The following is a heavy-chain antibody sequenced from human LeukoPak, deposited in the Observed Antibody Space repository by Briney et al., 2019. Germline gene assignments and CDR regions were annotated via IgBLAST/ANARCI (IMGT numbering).Heavy chain of an antibody. CDR1: GGTFSSYA. D-gene: IGHD3-22*01. Sequence: EASVKVSCKASGGTFSSYAISWVRQSPGQGLEWMGRIIPILGIANYAQKFQGRVTITADKSTSTAYMELSSLRSEDTAVYYCASGYYDSSGYYPYWGQGTLVTVSS. J-gene: IGHJ4*02. CDR2: IIPILGIA. V-gene: IGHV1-69*04. CDR3: ASGYYDSSGYYPY.